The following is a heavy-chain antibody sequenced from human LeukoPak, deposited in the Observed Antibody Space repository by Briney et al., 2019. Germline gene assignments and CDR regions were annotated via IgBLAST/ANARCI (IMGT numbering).Heavy chain of an antibody. CDR1: GGSFSGYY. Sequence: PSETLSLTCAVYGGSFSGYYWSWIRQPPGKGLEWIGEINHSGSTNYNPSLKSRVTISVDTSKNQFSLKLSSVTAADTAVYYCARGRCSGGSCYSGNVRKYFDYWGQGTLVTVSS. CDR2: INHSGST. V-gene: IGHV4-34*01. J-gene: IGHJ4*02. CDR3: ARGRCSGGSCYSGNVRKYFDY. D-gene: IGHD2-15*01.